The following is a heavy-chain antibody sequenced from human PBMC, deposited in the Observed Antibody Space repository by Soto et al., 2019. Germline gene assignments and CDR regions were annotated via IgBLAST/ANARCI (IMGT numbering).Heavy chain of an antibody. CDR2: IYWDDDK. Sequence: QITLKESGPTLVKPTQTLTLTCTFSGFSLSTSGVGVGWIRQPPGKALEWLALIYWDDDKRYSPSLKSRLTITTATSTNQVVLTMTNMDPVDTATYYCALLGDYFDYWGQGTLVTVSS. J-gene: IGHJ4*02. D-gene: IGHD3-16*01. CDR3: ALLGDYFDY. CDR1: GFSLSTSGVG. V-gene: IGHV2-5*02.